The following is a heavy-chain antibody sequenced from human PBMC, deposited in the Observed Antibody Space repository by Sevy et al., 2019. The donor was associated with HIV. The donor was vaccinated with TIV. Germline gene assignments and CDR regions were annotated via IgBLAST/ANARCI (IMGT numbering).Heavy chain of an antibody. V-gene: IGHV3-48*03. CDR1: GFTFSSYE. CDR3: ARDRAPYDYDSSGSAAQFDP. D-gene: IGHD3-22*01. CDR2: ISSSGSTI. Sequence: GGSLRLSCAASGFTFSSYEMNWVRQAPGKGLEWVSYISSSGSTIYYADSVKGRFTISRDNAKNSLYLQMNSLRAEDTAVYYCARDRAPYDYDSSGSAAQFDPRGQGTLVTVSS. J-gene: IGHJ5*02.